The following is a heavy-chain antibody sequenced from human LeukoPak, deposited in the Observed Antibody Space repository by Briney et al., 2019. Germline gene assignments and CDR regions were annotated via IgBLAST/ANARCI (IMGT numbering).Heavy chain of an antibody. J-gene: IGHJ4*02. D-gene: IGHD3-10*01. CDR3: AKKYYYGSWTEYYFDY. CDR2: ISGSGGST. CDR1: GFTFSSYA. V-gene: IGHV3-23*01. Sequence: GGSLRLSCAASGFTFSSYAMSWVRQAPGKGLEWVSAISGSGGSTYYADSVKGRFTISRDNSKNTLYLQMNSLRAEDTAVYYCAKKYYYGSWTEYYFDYWGQGTLVTVSS.